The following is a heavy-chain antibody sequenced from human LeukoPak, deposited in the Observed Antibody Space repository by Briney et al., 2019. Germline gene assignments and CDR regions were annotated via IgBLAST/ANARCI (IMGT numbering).Heavy chain of an antibody. V-gene: IGHV3-21*01. Sequence: PGGSLRLSCAASGFTFSSYSMNWVRQAPKKGLEWVSSIRSSSSYIYYADSVKGRFTISRDNAKNSLYLQMNSLRAEFTAVYYGAIDCSSISCYLCWGQGTLVTVSS. CDR2: IRSSSSYI. D-gene: IGHD2-2*01. CDR3: AIDCSSISCYLC. J-gene: IGHJ4*02. CDR1: GFTFSSYS.